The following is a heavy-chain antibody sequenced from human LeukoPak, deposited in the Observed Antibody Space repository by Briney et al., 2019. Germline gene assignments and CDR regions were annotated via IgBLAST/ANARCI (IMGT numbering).Heavy chain of an antibody. V-gene: IGHV3-48*01. CDR2: ISSSSSTI. CDR3: ARVGYCSSTSCRSQK. D-gene: IGHD2-2*01. CDR1: GFTFSSYS. J-gene: IGHJ4*02. Sequence: SGXSLRLSCAASGFTFSSYSMNWVRQAPGKGLEWVSYISSSSSTIYYADSVKGRFTISRDNAKNSLYLQMNSLRAEDTAVYYCARVGYCSSTSCRSQKWGQGTLVTVSS.